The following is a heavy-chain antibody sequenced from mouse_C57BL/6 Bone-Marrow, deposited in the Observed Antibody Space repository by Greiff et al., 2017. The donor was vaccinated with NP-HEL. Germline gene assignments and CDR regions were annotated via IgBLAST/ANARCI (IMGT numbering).Heavy chain of an antibody. Sequence: VQLQQSGAELVRPGTSVKVSCKASGYAFTNYLIAWVKQRPGQGLEWIGVINPGSGGTNYTEKFKGKATLTADKSSSTAYMQLSSLTSEDSAVYFCAGAYYYGSSGYFDVWGTGTTVTVSS. CDR2: INPGSGGT. D-gene: IGHD1-1*01. CDR1: GYAFTNYL. V-gene: IGHV1-54*01. J-gene: IGHJ1*03. CDR3: AGAYYYGSSGYFDV.